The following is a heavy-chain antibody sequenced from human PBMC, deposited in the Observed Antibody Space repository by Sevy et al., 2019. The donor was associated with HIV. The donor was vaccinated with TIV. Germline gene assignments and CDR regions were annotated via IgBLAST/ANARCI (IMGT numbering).Heavy chain of an antibody. CDR3: AGASADYYYGMDV. V-gene: IGHV4-34*01. Sequence: SETLSLTCAVYGGSFSGYYWSWIRQPPGKGLEWIGEINHSGSTNYNPSLKSRVTISVDTSKNQFSLKLSSVTAADTAVYYCAGASADYYYGMDVWGQGTTVTVSS. CDR2: INHSGST. CDR1: GGSFSGYY. J-gene: IGHJ6*02.